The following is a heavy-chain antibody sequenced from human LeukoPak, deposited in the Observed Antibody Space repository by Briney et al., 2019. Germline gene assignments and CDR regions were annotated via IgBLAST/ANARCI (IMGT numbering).Heavy chain of an antibody. D-gene: IGHD3-10*02. CDR3: AKGWMFGDLLNS. CDR1: GFTFSGYA. Sequence: PGGSLRLSCAASGFTFSGYAMSWVRQPPGKGLEWLSSISGSSDDAYHADSVKGRFIISRDNSKNMLYMQMQSLRAEDTAIYYCAKGWMFGDLLNSWGQGTLVTVSS. J-gene: IGHJ4*02. CDR2: ISGSSDDA. V-gene: IGHV3-23*01.